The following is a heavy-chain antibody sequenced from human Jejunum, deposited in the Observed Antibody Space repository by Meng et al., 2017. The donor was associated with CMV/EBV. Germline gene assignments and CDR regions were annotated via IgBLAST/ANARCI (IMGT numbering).Heavy chain of an antibody. D-gene: IGHD5-12*01. V-gene: IGHV4-39*07. CDR1: SSH. CDR2: LYYSGTT. CDR3: ARGWSGYTSYRTEYNFFHP. Sequence: SSHWVWLRQSPGEGLEWIGSLYYSGTTYYRPSLKSRVSTAVDTSKNQFSLQLSSVTAADTAVYYCARGWSGYTSYRTEYNFFHPWGQGALVTVSS. J-gene: IGHJ5*02.